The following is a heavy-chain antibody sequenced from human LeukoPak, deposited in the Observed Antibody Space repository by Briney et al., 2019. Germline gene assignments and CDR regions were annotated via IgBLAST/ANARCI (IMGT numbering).Heavy chain of an antibody. V-gene: IGHV3-15*01. D-gene: IGHD2-2*01. CDR3: TTGYCSSTSCYGGNY. CDR2: IKSKTDGGTT. J-gene: IGHJ4*02. Sequence: GGSLRLSCVASGFTFSTFFMTWVRRAPGKGLEWVGRIKSKTDGGTTDYAAPVKGRFTISRDDSENTLYLQMNSLKTEDTAMYYCTTGYCSSTSCYGGNYWGQGTLVTVSS. CDR1: GFTFSTFF.